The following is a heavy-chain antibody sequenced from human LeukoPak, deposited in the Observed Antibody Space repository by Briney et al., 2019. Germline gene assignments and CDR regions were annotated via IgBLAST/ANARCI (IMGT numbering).Heavy chain of an antibody. V-gene: IGHV1-2*02. CDR2: ISPNSGGT. D-gene: IGHD3-10*01. CDR3: ARDYYGSGTNDY. CDR1: GYSFAFFY. Sequence: ASVKVSCKASGYSFAFFYIHWVRQAPGQGLEWMGWISPNSGGTNYAQKFQGRVTMTRDTSISTAYMELSRLRSDDTAVYYCARDYYGSGTNDYWGQGTLVTVSS. J-gene: IGHJ4*02.